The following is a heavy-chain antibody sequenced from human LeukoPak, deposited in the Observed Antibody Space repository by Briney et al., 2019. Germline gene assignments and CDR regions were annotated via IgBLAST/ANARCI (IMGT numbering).Heavy chain of an antibody. J-gene: IGHJ5*02. CDR2: INPNSGGT. Sequence: ASVTVSCKASGYTFTGYYMHWVRQAPGPGLEWMGWINPNSGGTNYAQKFQGRVTMTRDTSISTAYMELSRLRSDDTAVYYCARLEVRGVILKYNWFDPWGQGTLVTVSS. V-gene: IGHV1-2*02. D-gene: IGHD3-10*01. CDR1: GYTFTGYY. CDR3: ARLEVRGVILKYNWFDP.